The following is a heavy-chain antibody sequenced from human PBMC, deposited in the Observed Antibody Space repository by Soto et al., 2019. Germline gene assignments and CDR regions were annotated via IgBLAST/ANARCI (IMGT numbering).Heavy chain of an antibody. V-gene: IGHV1-69*01. CDR1: GGTFSSYA. D-gene: IGHD3-9*01. CDR2: IIPIFGTA. Sequence: QVQLVQSGAEVKKPGSSVKVSCTASGGTFSSYAISWVRQAPGQGLEWMGGIIPIFGTANYAQKFQGRVTITADESTSTAYMELSSLRSEDTAVYYCARMYYDILTGPPGFDPWGQGTLVTVSS. CDR3: ARMYYDILTGPPGFDP. J-gene: IGHJ5*02.